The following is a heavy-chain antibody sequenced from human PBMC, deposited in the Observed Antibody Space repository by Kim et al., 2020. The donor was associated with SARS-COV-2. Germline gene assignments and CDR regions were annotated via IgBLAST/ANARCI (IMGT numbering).Heavy chain of an antibody. D-gene: IGHD3-10*01. CDR1: GGTFSSYA. Sequence: SVKVSCKASGGTFSSYAISWVRQAPGQGLEWMGGIIPIFGTANYAQKFQGRVTITADESTSTAYMELSSLRSEDTAVYYCAPLEGVRGPHPHYGMDVWGQGTTVTVSS. V-gene: IGHV1-69*13. J-gene: IGHJ6*02. CDR3: APLEGVRGPHPHYGMDV. CDR2: IIPIFGTA.